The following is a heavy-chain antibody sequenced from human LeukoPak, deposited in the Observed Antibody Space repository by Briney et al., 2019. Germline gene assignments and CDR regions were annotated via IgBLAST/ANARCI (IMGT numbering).Heavy chain of an antibody. J-gene: IGHJ5*02. CDR2: ISAYNGNT. Sequence: ASVKVSCKASGYTFTSYGISWVRQAPGQGLEWMGWISAYNGNTNYAQKLQGRVTMTTDTSTSTAYMELRSLRSDDTAVYYCARDYFSYCNSTSCSINWFDPWGQGTLVTVSS. D-gene: IGHD2-2*01. V-gene: IGHV1-18*01. CDR1: GYTFTSYG. CDR3: ARDYFSYCNSTSCSINWFDP.